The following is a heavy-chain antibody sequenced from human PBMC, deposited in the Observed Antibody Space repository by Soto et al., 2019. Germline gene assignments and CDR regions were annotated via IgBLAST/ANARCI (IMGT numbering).Heavy chain of an antibody. CDR3: AGGYCSGGSCYGYYYGMDV. D-gene: IGHD2-15*01. CDR2: IYTSGST. V-gene: IGHV4-4*07. Sequence: TETLSLTCTVSGGSISSYYWSWIRQPAGKGLEWIGRIYTSGSTNYNPSLKSRVTMSVDTSKNQFSLKLSSVTAADTAVYYCAGGYCSGGSCYGYYYGMDVWGQGTTVTVSS. CDR1: GGSISSYY. J-gene: IGHJ6*02.